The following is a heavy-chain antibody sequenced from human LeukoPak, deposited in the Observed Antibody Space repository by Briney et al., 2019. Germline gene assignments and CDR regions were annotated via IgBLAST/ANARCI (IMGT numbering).Heavy chain of an antibody. CDR3: AKDYGIAAAGTFDY. Sequence: GGSLRLSCAASGFTFSSYGMHWVRQAPGKGLEWVAVISYDGSNKYYADSVKGRFTISRDNSKNTLYLQMNSLRAEDTAVYYCAKDYGIAAAGTFDYWGQGTLVTVSS. J-gene: IGHJ4*02. CDR2: ISYDGSNK. CDR1: GFTFSSYG. V-gene: IGHV3-30*18. D-gene: IGHD6-13*01.